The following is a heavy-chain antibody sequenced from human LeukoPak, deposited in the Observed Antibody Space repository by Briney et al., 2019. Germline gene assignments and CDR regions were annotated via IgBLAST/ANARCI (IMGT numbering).Heavy chain of an antibody. V-gene: IGHV4-61*02. D-gene: IGHD4-17*01. CDR2: IYTSGST. Sequence: PSQTLSLTCTVSGDSISSGSYYWNWIRQPAGKGLEWIGRIYTSGSTHYNPSLKSRVTISVDTSKNQFSLKLNSVTAADTAVYYCARTGGDYPYYFDSWGQGTLVTVSS. CDR3: ARTGGDYPYYFDS. CDR1: GDSISSGSYY. J-gene: IGHJ4*02.